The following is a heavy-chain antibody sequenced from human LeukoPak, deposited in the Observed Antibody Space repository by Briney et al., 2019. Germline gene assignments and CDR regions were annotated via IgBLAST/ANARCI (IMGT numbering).Heavy chain of an antibody. CDR2: ISSSSSTI. V-gene: IGHV3-48*01. CDR3: AREYYYDSSGYYYRGYYFDY. D-gene: IGHD3-22*01. J-gene: IGHJ4*02. Sequence: GGSLRLSCAASGFTFSSYSMNWVRQAPGKGLEWVSYISSSSSTIYYADSVKGRFTISRDNSKNTLYLQMNSLRAEDTAVYYCAREYYYDSSGYYYRGYYFDYWGQGTLVTASS. CDR1: GFTFSSYS.